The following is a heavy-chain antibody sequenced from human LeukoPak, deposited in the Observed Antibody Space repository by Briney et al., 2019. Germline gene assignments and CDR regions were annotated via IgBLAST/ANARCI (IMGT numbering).Heavy chain of an antibody. CDR3: ARGLSGFAVVVAAQHFDY. D-gene: IGHD2-15*01. J-gene: IGHJ4*02. Sequence: PSETLSLTCAVYGGSFSGYYWSWIRQPPGKGLEWIGEINHSGSTNYNPSLKSRVTISVDTSKNQFSLKLSSVTAADTAVYYCARGLSGFAVVVAAQHFDYWGQGTLVTVSS. V-gene: IGHV4-34*01. CDR2: INHSGST. CDR1: GGSFSGYY.